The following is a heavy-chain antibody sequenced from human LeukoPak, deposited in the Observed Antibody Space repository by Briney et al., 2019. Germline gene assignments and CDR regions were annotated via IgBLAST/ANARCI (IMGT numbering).Heavy chain of an antibody. CDR3: AKVAHSSSWYYYFDY. D-gene: IGHD6-13*01. J-gene: IGHJ4*02. Sequence: PGGSLRLSCAASGFTFSSYAMSWVRQAPGKGLEWVSAISGSGGSTYYAYSVKGRFTISRDNSKNTLYLQMNSLRAEDTAVYYCAKVAHSSSWYYYFDYWGQGTLVTVSS. V-gene: IGHV3-23*01. CDR1: GFTFSSYA. CDR2: ISGSGGST.